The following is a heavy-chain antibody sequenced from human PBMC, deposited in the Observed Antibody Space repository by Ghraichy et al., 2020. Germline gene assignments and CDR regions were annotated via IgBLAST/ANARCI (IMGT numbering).Heavy chain of an antibody. CDR2: ISSSGSTI. D-gene: IGHD4-17*01. CDR1: GFTFSDYY. V-gene: IGHV3-11*01. J-gene: IGHJ6*02. Sequence: GESLNISCAASGFTFSDYYMSWIRQAPGKGLEWVSYISSSGSTIYYADSVKGRFTISRDNAKNSLYLQMNSLRAEDTAVYYCARALGDYFTPEHYYYYGMDVWGQGTTVTVSS. CDR3: ARALGDYFTPEHYYYYGMDV.